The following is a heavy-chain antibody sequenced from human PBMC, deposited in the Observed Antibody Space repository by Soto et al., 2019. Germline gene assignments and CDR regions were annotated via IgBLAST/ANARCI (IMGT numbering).Heavy chain of an antibody. D-gene: IGHD2-15*01. CDR1: GDSISRGAYY. CDR3: ARGSVVAATLFDY. J-gene: IGHJ4*02. Sequence: SETLSLTCTVSGDSISRGAYYWTWIRQHPGKGLEWIGYIYYSGSTYYNPSLKSRVTISVDTSKNQFSLKLSSVTAADTAVYYCARGSVVAATLFDYWGQGTLVTVSS. V-gene: IGHV4-31*03. CDR2: IYYSGST.